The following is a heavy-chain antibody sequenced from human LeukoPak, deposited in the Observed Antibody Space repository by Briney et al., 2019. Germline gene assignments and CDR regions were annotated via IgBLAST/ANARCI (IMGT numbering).Heavy chain of an antibody. CDR2: TWYDGSNK. CDR3: ARDHGDYSGKDY. D-gene: IGHD4-17*01. V-gene: IGHV3-33*01. J-gene: IGHJ4*02. CDR1: GFIFSSYG. Sequence: GRSLRLSCAASGFIFSSYGMHWVRQAPGKGLEWVAVTWYDGSNKYYADAVKGRFTISRDNSKNALYLQMNSLRAEDTAVYFCARDHGDYSGKDYWGQGTLVTVSS.